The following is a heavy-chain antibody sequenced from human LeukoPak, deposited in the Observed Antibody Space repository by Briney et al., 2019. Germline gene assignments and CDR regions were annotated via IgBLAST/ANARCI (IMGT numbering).Heavy chain of an antibody. CDR3: ARAADDYGDYAGVDY. Sequence: ASVKVSCKASGYTFTSYDINWVRQATGQGLEWMGWMNPNSGNTGYAQKFQGRVTMTRNTSISTAYMKLSSLRSEDTAVYYCARAADDYGDYAGVDYWGQGTLVTVSS. V-gene: IGHV1-8*01. D-gene: IGHD4-17*01. J-gene: IGHJ4*02. CDR1: GYTFTSYD. CDR2: MNPNSGNT.